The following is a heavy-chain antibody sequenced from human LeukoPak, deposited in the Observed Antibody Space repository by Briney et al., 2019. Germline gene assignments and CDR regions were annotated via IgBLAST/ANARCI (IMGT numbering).Heavy chain of an antibody. J-gene: IGHJ6*03. Sequence: GGSLRLSCAASGFTFSSYGVSWVRQAPGKGLEWVSAISGSGGSTYYADSVKGRFTISRDNSKNTLYLQMSSLRAEDTAVYYCASGRSPYYYYSMDVWGKGTTVTISS. CDR2: ISGSGGST. V-gene: IGHV3-23*01. CDR1: GFTFSSYG. CDR3: ASGRSPYYYYSMDV. D-gene: IGHD4-17*01.